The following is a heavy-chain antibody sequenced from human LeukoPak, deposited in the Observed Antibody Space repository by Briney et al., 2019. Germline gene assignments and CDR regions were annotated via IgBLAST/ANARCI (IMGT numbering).Heavy chain of an antibody. CDR1: GGSINSYY. CDR3: ARRGGYSYDPAYMDV. CDR2: IYTSGST. D-gene: IGHD5-18*01. J-gene: IGHJ6*03. V-gene: IGHV4-4*09. Sequence: PSETLSLTCTVSGGSINSYYWSWIRQPPGKGLEWIGYIYTSGSTNYNPSLKSRVTISVDTSKNQFSLKLSSVTAADAAVYYCARRGGYSYDPAYMDVWGKGTTVTVSS.